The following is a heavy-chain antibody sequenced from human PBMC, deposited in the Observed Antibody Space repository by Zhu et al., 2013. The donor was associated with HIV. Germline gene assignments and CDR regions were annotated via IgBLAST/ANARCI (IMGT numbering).Heavy chain of an antibody. D-gene: IGHD5-18*01. Sequence: QVQLVQSGAEVKKPGSSVKVSCKASGGTFSSYTISWVRQAPGQGLEWMGRIIPILGIANYAQKFQGRVTITADKSTSTAYMELSSLRSEDTAVYYCARVDTHMGGYYGMDVWGQGTTVTVSS. V-gene: IGHV1-69*02. CDR2: IIPILGIA. CDR3: ARVDTHMGGYYGMDV. J-gene: IGHJ6*02. CDR1: GGTFSSYT.